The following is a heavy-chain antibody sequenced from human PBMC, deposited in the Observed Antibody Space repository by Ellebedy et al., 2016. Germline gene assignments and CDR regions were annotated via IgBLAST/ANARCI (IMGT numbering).Heavy chain of an antibody. CDR1: GGSISSGSYY. V-gene: IGHV4-61*02. J-gene: IGHJ4*02. Sequence: SETLSLTXTVSGGSISSGSYYWSWIRQPAGKGLEWIGRIYTSGSTNYNPSLKSRVTMSVDTSKNQFSLKLSSVTAADTAVYYCARDLLRGYFDYWGQGTLVTVSS. CDR3: ARDLLRGYFDY. CDR2: IYTSGST.